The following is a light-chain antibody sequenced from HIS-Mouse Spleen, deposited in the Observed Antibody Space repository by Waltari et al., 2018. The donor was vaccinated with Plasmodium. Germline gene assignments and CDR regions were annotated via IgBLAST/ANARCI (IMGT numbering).Light chain of an antibody. Sequence: SYELTQPPSVSVSPGHTARITCSGNALPKKSAYWYQQKSGQAPVLVIYEDSKRPSGIPERFSCSSSGTMATLTISGAQVEDEADYYCYSTDSSGNHRVFGGGTKLTVL. V-gene: IGLV3-10*01. CDR1: ALPKKS. CDR3: YSTDSSGNHRV. J-gene: IGLJ3*02. CDR2: EDS.